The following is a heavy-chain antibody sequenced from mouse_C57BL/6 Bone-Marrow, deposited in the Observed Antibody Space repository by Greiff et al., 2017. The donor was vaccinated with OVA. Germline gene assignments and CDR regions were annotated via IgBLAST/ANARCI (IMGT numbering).Heavy chain of an antibody. D-gene: IGHD1-1*01. Sequence: QVQLQQSGPELVKPGASVKISCKASGYAFSSSWMNWVKQRPGKGLEWIGRIYPGDGDTNYNGKFKGKATLTADKSSSTAYMQLSSLTSEDSAVYCCARSGYYYVPFAYWGQGTLVTVSA. CDR1: GYAFSSSW. V-gene: IGHV1-82*01. J-gene: IGHJ3*01. CDR3: ARSGYYYVPFAY. CDR2: IYPGDGDT.